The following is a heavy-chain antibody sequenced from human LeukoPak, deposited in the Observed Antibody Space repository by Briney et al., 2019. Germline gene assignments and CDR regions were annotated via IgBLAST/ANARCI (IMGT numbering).Heavy chain of an antibody. J-gene: IGHJ4*02. CDR3: ARGASGYSYG. D-gene: IGHD5-18*01. CDR2: INSDGSST. Sequence: SGGSLRLSCAASGFTFSNYAMNWVRQAPGKGLVWVSRINSDGSSTSYADSVKGRFTISRDNAKDTLNLQMNSLRAEDTAVYYCARGASGYSYGWGQGTLVTVSS. CDR1: GFTFSNYA. V-gene: IGHV3-74*01.